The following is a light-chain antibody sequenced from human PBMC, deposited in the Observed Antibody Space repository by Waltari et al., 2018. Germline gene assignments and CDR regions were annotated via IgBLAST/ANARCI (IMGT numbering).Light chain of an antibody. CDR1: QNVNRN. Sequence: EILLTQSPVTLSLSPGERATLSCRASQNVNRNLAWYQHKPGQAPRLLIYDAAIRATGVPPRFSGSGAGTDFTLTISSLEPEDFAVYFWQQRDNWPPFTFGGGTKVEIK. CDR2: DAA. CDR3: QQRDNWPPFT. V-gene: IGKV3-11*01. J-gene: IGKJ4*01.